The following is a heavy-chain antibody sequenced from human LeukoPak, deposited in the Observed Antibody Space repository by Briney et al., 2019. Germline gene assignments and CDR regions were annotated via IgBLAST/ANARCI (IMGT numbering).Heavy chain of an antibody. CDR1: GGSFSGYY. D-gene: IGHD3-10*01. V-gene: IGHV4-34*01. CDR3: AKDSRTYFYGSGTFVLPKRPLGYFDY. CDR2: INHSGST. Sequence: SETLSLTCAVYGGSFSGYYWSWIRQPPGKGLEWIGEINHSGSTNYNPFLKSRVTISVDTSKNQFSLKLSSVTAADTAVYYCAKDSRTYFYGSGTFVLPKRPLGYFDYWGQGTLVTVSS. J-gene: IGHJ4*02.